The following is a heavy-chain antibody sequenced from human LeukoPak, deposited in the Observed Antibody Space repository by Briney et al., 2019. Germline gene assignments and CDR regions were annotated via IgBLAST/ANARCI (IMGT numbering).Heavy chain of an antibody. D-gene: IGHD3-16*01. CDR2: ISSSSSYI. J-gene: IGHJ5*02. V-gene: IGHV3-21*01. CDR1: GFTFSSYS. Sequence: GGSLRLSCAASGFTFSSYSMNWVRQAPGKGLEWVSSISSSSSYIYYADSVKGRFTISRDNAKNSLYLQMNSLRAEDTAVYYCARDRAVGGTNWFDPWGQGTLVTVSS. CDR3: ARDRAVGGTNWFDP.